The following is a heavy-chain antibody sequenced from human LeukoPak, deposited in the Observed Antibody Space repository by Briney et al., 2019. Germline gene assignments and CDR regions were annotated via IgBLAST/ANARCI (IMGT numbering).Heavy chain of an antibody. Sequence: GGPLRLSCAASGFTFSNALMSWVRQAPGKGLDWVGRIKSKTDGGTTDYAAPVKGRFTISRDDSKNTLYLQMNSRKTEDTAVYYCTTGRDYGSGSYYTRGEWGQGTLVTVSS. J-gene: IGHJ4*02. V-gene: IGHV3-15*01. D-gene: IGHD3-10*01. CDR3: TTGRDYGSGSYYTRGE. CDR1: GFTFSNAL. CDR2: IKSKTDGGTT.